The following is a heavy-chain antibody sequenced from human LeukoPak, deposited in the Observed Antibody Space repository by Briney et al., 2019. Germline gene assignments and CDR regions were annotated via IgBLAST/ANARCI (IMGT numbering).Heavy chain of an antibody. CDR1: GFTFSSYW. CDR3: ARDIVVVPLVMGWFDP. Sequence: GGSLRLSCAASGFTFSSYWMHWVRQAPGKGLVWVSRIKSDGSSTNYADSVKGRFTISRDNAKNSLYLQMNSLRAEDTAVYYCARDIVVVPLVMGWFDPWGQGTLVTVSS. V-gene: IGHV3-74*01. D-gene: IGHD2-2*01. J-gene: IGHJ5*02. CDR2: IKSDGSST.